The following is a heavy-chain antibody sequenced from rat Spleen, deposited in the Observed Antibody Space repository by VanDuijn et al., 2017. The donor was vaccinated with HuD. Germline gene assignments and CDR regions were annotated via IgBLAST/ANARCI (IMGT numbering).Heavy chain of an antibody. CDR3: ARLSHGFAY. J-gene: IGHJ3*01. Sequence: EVQLVESGGGLVQPGRSLKLSCAASGFTFSDYYMAWVRQAPTKGLEWVATISYDGSSTYYRDSVKGRFTISRDNAKSTLYLQMDSLRSEDTATYYCARLSHGFAYWGQGTLVTVSS. CDR1: GFTFSDYY. D-gene: IGHD3-1*01. CDR2: ISYDGSST. V-gene: IGHV5-7*01.